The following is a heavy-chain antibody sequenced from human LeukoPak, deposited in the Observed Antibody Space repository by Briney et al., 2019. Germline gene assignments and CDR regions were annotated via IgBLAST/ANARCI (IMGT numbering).Heavy chain of an antibody. Sequence: AGGSLRLSCAASGFTFSDYYMSWIRQAPGKGLEWVSYISSSGSTIYYADSVKGRFTISRDNAKNSLYLQTNSLRAEDTAVYYCARDLRYYYMDVWGKGTTVTVSS. CDR3: ARDLRYYYMDV. J-gene: IGHJ6*03. CDR2: ISSSGSTI. V-gene: IGHV3-11*04. CDR1: GFTFSDYY.